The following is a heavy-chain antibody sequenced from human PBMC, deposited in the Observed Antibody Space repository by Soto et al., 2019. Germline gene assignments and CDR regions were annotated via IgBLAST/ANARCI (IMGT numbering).Heavy chain of an antibody. CDR3: ARDRGKWEALVWYSDY. Sequence: QVQLVESGGGVVQPGRSLRLSCAASGFTFSSYAMHWVRHAPGKGLEWVAVISYDGSNKYYADSVKGRFTISRDNSKNTLYLQMISLRAEDTAVYYCARDRGKWEALVWYSDYWGQGTLVTVSS. J-gene: IGHJ4*02. V-gene: IGHV3-30-3*01. CDR1: GFTFSSYA. CDR2: ISYDGSNK. D-gene: IGHD1-26*01.